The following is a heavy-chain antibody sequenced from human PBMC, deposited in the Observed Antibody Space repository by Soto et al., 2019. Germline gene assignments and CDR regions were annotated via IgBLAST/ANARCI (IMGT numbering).Heavy chain of an antibody. V-gene: IGHV1-8*01. CDR1: GYTFNSYD. Sequence: GASVKVSCKASGYTFNSYDINWVRQATGQGLEWMGWMNPNRGNTGYAQKFQGRVTRTRNTSISTAYMELSSLRSEDTAVYYCARGGGSGPSRGGMDVWGQGTTVTVSS. CDR3: ARGGGSGPSRGGMDV. CDR2: MNPNRGNT. D-gene: IGHD6-19*01. J-gene: IGHJ6*02.